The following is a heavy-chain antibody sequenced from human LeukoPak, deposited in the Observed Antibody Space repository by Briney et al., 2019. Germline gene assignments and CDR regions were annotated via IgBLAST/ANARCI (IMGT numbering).Heavy chain of an antibody. D-gene: IGHD3-10*01. CDR2: IDSTSAYI. Sequence: GGSLRLSCAASGFSFSSSHMSWVRQAPGKGLEWVSYIDSTSAYIFYADSVQGRFTLSRDSAKNSLILQMNSLSAEDTAVYYCARDTSGSQVITYLDYWGQGILVTVAS. CDR3: ARDTSGSQVITYLDY. CDR1: GFSFSSSH. J-gene: IGHJ4*02. V-gene: IGHV3-21*01.